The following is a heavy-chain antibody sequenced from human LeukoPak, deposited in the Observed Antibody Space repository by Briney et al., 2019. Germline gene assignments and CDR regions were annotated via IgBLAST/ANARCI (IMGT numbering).Heavy chain of an antibody. D-gene: IGHD2-21*02. CDR2: ISYDGRNK. CDR3: ARAGVVTAILCAFDI. Sequence: PGGSLRLSCAASGFTFSSYAMPWVRQAPGRGLEWVAVISYDGRNKYYADSVKGRFTISRDNSKNTLYLQMNSLRAEDTAVYYCARAGVVTAILCAFDIWGQGTMVTVSS. CDR1: GFTFSSYA. J-gene: IGHJ3*02. V-gene: IGHV3-30*04.